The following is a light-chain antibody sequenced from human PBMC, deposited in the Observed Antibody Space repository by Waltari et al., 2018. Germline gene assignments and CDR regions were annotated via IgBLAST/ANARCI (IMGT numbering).Light chain of an antibody. V-gene: IGKV3-20*01. CDR1: QSVSSSY. J-gene: IGKJ3*01. CDR2: GAS. Sequence: EIVLTQSPGTLSLSPGERATLSCRASQSVSSSYLTWYQQQPGQAPRLLIYGASSRATGIPDRFSGSGSGTDFTLTISRLEPEDFAVYYCQQYDRSPFTFGPGTKVDIK. CDR3: QQYDRSPFT.